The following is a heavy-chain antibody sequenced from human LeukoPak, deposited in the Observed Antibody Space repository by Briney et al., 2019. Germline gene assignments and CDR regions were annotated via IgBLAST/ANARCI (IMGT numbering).Heavy chain of an antibody. V-gene: IGHV3-30*02. D-gene: IGHD3-10*01. CDR1: GFTFSSYG. Sequence: PGGSLRLSCAASGFTFSSYGMHWVRQAPGKGLEWVAFIRYDGSNKYYADSVKGRFTISRDNSKNTLYLQMNSLRAEDTAVYYCAKVGSGEPYYSSYSMDVWGKGTTVTVSS. J-gene: IGHJ6*03. CDR3: AKVGSGEPYYSSYSMDV. CDR2: IRYDGSNK.